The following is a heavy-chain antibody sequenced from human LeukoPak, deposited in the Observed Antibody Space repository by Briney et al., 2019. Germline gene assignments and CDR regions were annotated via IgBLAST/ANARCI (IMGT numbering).Heavy chain of an antibody. J-gene: IGHJ5*02. Sequence: PSETLSLTCTVSGGSISSNSYYWGWIRQPPGKGLEWIESIYYSGSTYYNPSLKSRVTISVDTSKNHFSLKVSFVTAADTAVYYCATHYGSGPMNWFDPWGQGTLVTVSS. CDR1: GGSISSNSYY. CDR2: IYYSGST. V-gene: IGHV4-39*01. CDR3: ATHYGSGPMNWFDP. D-gene: IGHD3-10*01.